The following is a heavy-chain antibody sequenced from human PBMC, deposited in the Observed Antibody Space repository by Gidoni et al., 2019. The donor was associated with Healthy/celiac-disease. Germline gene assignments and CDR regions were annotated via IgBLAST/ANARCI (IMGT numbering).Heavy chain of an antibody. V-gene: IGHV3-23*04. Sequence: EVQLVESGGGLVQPGRSLRLSCAASGFTFSSYAMSWVRQAPGKGLEWVSAISGSGGSTYYADSVKGRFTISRDNSKNTLYLQMNSLRAEDTAVYYCAKPMYYYDSSGYYYFDYWGQGTLVTVSS. CDR2: ISGSGGST. D-gene: IGHD3-22*01. J-gene: IGHJ4*02. CDR3: AKPMYYYDSSGYYYFDY. CDR1: GFTFSSYA.